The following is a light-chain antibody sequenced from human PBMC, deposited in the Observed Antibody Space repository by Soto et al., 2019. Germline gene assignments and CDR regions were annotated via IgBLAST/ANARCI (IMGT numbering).Light chain of an antibody. CDR1: QSVTSSY. J-gene: IGKJ4*01. CDR3: QYYGSSPLT. Sequence: EIVLTQSPGTMSLSPGERATLSCRASQSVTSSYLAWYQQKPGQAPRLLIYGTSSRATGIPDRFSGSGSGTDFTLTISRLEPDDFAVYYCQYYGSSPLTFGGWTKVDIK. V-gene: IGKV3-20*01. CDR2: GTS.